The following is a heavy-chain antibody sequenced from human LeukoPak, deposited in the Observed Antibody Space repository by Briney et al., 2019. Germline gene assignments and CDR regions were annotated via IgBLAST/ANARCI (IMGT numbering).Heavy chain of an antibody. J-gene: IGHJ4*02. D-gene: IGHD2-2*01. V-gene: IGHV4-59*08. CDR2: IYYSGST. CDR3: ARTRRRDIVVVPAARRSFDY. Sequence: SETLSLTCTVSGGSISSYYWSWIRQPPGKGLEWIGYIYYSGSTNYNPSLKSRVTISVDTSKNQFSLKLSSVTAADTAVYYCARTRRRDIVVVPAARRSFDYWGQGTLVTVSS. CDR1: GGSISSYY.